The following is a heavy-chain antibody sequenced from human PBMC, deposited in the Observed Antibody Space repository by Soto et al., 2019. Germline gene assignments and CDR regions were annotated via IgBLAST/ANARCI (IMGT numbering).Heavy chain of an antibody. J-gene: IGHJ4*02. CDR3: ARAEDDYGDYEMGYYFDY. V-gene: IGHV4-31*03. CDR1: GGSISSGGYY. Sequence: SETLSLTCTVSGGSISSGGYYWSWIRQHPGKGLEWIGYIYYSGSTYYNPSLKSRVTISVDTSKNQFSLKLSSVTAADTAVYYCARAEDDYGDYEMGYYFDYWGQGTLVTVSS. D-gene: IGHD4-17*01. CDR2: IYYSGST.